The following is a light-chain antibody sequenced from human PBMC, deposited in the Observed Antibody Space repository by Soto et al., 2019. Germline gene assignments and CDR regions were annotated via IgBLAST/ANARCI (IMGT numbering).Light chain of an antibody. Sequence: DTRMTKPPPSLSASFVDRVTITCRASQSVTNNLICNRQLPGKAPTLLINSTSTLRSGVPSRFSGSGSGTDFTLTISGLQPEDFATYFCQQSYSSPQTFGQGTKVEIK. CDR2: STS. V-gene: IGKV1-39*01. J-gene: IGKJ1*01. CDR1: QSVTNN. CDR3: QQSYSSPQT.